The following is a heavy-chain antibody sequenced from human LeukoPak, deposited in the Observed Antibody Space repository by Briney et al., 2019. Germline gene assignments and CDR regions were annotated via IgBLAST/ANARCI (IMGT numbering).Heavy chain of an antibody. D-gene: IGHD3-22*01. CDR2: IYSGGST. CDR3: ARSDARYSSGYYSY. Sequence: PGGSLRLSCEASGFTVSSNYMTWVRQSPGRGLEWVSVIYSGGSTHYADSVKGRFTISRDNSKNTVYLQMNSLRAEDTAVYYCARSDARYSSGYYSYWGQGSLVTVSS. V-gene: IGHV3-53*01. J-gene: IGHJ4*02. CDR1: GFTVSSNY.